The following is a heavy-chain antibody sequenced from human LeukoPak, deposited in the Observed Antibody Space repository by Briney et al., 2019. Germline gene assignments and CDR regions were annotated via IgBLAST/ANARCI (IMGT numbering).Heavy chain of an antibody. CDR2: IKQDGSET. CDR3: ARDTSPLDYYDSSAYYDAYDI. V-gene: IGHV3-7*01. Sequence: GGSLRLSCAASGFSFSSDWMRWVRQVPGKGLEWVANIKQDGSETYYVDSVKGRFTISRDNAKNSLYLHMNSLRAEDSAVYYCARDTSPLDYYDSSAYYDAYDIWGQGTTVIVSS. J-gene: IGHJ3*02. D-gene: IGHD3-22*01. CDR1: GFSFSSDW.